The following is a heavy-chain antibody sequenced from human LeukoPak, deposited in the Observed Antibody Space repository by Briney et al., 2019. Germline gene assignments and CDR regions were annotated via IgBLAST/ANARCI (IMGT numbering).Heavy chain of an antibody. CDR1: GFTLRSYA. CDR2: ISGSGGNT. V-gene: IGHV3-23*01. Sequence: GGSLRLSCAASGFTLRSYALSWVRQAPGKGLEWVSTISGSGGNTNYADSVKGRFTISRDNSKNTLYLQMNSLRAEDTAVYYCAKVIYDNSGYAFDIWGQGTMVAVSS. J-gene: IGHJ3*02. CDR3: AKVIYDNSGYAFDI. D-gene: IGHD3-22*01.